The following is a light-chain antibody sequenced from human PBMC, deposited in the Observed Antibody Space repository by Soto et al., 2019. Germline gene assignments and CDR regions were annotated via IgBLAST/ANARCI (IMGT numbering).Light chain of an antibody. CDR1: QSVSSSY. CDR2: GAS. V-gene: IGKV3-20*01. J-gene: IGKJ5*01. CDR3: QQYGSSPLIT. Sequence: DIVLTHSPGTLSLSPCESATLSFSAGQSVSSSYLAWYQQKPGQAPRLLIYGASSRATGIPDRFSGSGSGTDFTLTISRLEPEDFAVYYCQQYGSSPLITFGQGTRLENK.